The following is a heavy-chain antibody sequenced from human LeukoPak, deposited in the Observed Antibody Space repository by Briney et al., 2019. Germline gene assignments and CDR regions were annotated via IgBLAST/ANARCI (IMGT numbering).Heavy chain of an antibody. J-gene: IGHJ4*02. CDR2: IYPNSGGT. CDR3: ATGRGYSYGFDS. CDR1: GYTFSGYY. Sequence: ASVKVPCKASGYTFSGYYMHWVRQAPGQGLEWVAWIYPNSGGTKYAQKFQGRVTVTRDTSISTAYMQLSRLKSDDTAVYYCATGRGYSYGFDSWGQGTLVTVSS. V-gene: IGHV1-2*02. D-gene: IGHD5-18*01.